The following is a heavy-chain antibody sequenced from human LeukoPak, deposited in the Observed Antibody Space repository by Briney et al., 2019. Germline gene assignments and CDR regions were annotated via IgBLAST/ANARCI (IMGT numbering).Heavy chain of an antibody. Sequence: PGGSLRLSCAASGLTVSSNYMSWVRQAPGKGLEWVSVIYSGGATYYADSVKGRFTISRDNSKNTLYLQMNSLRVEDTAVYYCASPPSTVTTYLDYWGQGTLVTVSS. CDR1: GLTVSSNY. CDR3: ASPPSTVTTYLDY. V-gene: IGHV3-66*01. CDR2: IYSGGAT. J-gene: IGHJ4*02. D-gene: IGHD4-17*01.